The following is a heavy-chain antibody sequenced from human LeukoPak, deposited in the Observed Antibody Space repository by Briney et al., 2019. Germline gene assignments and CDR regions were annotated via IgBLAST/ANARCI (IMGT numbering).Heavy chain of an antibody. CDR2: ISYDGSNK. Sequence: GGSLRLSCAASGFTFSSYAMHWVRQAPGKGLEWVAVISYDGSNKYYADSVKDRFTISRDNSKNTLYLQMNSLRAEDTAVYFCARGPYSYDSSGAFDIWGQGTMVTVSS. J-gene: IGHJ3*02. CDR1: GFTFSSYA. V-gene: IGHV3-30*04. CDR3: ARGPYSYDSSGAFDI. D-gene: IGHD3-22*01.